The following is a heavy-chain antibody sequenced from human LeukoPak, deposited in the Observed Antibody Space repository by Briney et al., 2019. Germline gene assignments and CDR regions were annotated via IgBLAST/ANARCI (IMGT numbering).Heavy chain of an antibody. CDR1: GYSINSGYY. Sequence: SSETLSLTCAVSGYSINSGYYWGWIRQPPGKGLEWIGNIYHSGSTYYNPSLKSRVTISVDTSKNQFSLKLSSVTAADTAVYYCARETTIFGVGRGWFDPWGQGTLVTVSS. CDR3: ARETTIFGVGRGWFDP. D-gene: IGHD3-3*01. J-gene: IGHJ5*02. CDR2: IYHSGST. V-gene: IGHV4-38-2*01.